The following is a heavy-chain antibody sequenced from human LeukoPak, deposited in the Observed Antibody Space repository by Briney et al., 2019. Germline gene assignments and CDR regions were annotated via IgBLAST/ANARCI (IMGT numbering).Heavy chain of an antibody. V-gene: IGHV4-39*01. CDR1: GGSISSSSYY. CDR2: IYYSGST. J-gene: IGHJ5*02. CDR3: ARHGYCSSTSCYKNWFDP. Sequence: SETLSLTCTVSGGSISSSSYYWGWIRQPPGKGLEWIGSIYYSGSTYYNPSLKSRVTISVDTSKNQFSLKLSSVTAADTAVYYCARHGYCSSTSCYKNWFDPCGQGTLVTVSS. D-gene: IGHD2-2*02.